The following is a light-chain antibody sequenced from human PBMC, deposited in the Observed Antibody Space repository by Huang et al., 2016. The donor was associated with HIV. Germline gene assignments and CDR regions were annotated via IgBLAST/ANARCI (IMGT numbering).Light chain of an antibody. CDR1: HNVSSN. J-gene: IGKJ5*01. CDR3: QQYDNLPLT. V-gene: IGKV3-15*01. CDR2: GAS. Sequence: ERVMTQSSATLSVAPGERVTLSCRASHNVSSNLAWYQQKHGQAPRLLSHGASTRAAGIPARFSGSGSGTKFTLAISSLQSEDSGVYFCQQYDNLPLTFGQGTRLEIK.